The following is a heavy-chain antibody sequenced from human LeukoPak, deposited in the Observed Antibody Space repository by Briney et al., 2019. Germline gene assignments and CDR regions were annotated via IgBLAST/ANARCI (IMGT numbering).Heavy chain of an antibody. CDR1: GFTFSSYS. CDR3: ARDWGDPGIAVLGDY. D-gene: IGHD6-19*01. CDR2: ISSSSSYI. Sequence: PGESLRLSCAASGFTFSSYSMNWVRQAPGKGLEWVSSISSSSSYIYYADSVKRRFTISRDNAKNSLYLQMNSLRAEDTAVYYCARDWGDPGIAVLGDYWGQGTLVTVSS. V-gene: IGHV3-21*01. J-gene: IGHJ4*02.